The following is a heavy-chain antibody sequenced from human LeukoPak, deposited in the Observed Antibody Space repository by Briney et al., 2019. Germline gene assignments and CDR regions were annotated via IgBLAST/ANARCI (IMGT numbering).Heavy chain of an antibody. Sequence: GGSLRLSCAASGITFSSYNMNWVRQAPGKGLEWISSISSDTDYIYYTDSVKGRFTISRDNAKKSLYLQMNSLRAEDTAVYYCARGGSYFDYWGQGTLVTVSS. CDR1: GITFSSYN. CDR3: ARGGSYFDY. CDR2: ISSDTDYI. V-gene: IGHV3-21*01. J-gene: IGHJ4*02. D-gene: IGHD3-10*01.